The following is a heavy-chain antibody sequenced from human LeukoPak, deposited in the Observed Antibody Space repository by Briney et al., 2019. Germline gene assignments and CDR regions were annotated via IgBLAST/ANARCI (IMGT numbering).Heavy chain of an antibody. CDR1: GFTFSSYA. J-gene: IGHJ4*02. V-gene: IGHV3-30*04. Sequence: GGSLRLSCAASGFTFSSYAMHWVRQAPGKGLEWVAVISYDGNNKYYADSVKGRFTISRDNSKNTLYLQMNSLRAEDTAVYYCARGGFYGGFDYWGQGTLVTVSS. D-gene: IGHD2/OR15-2a*01. CDR3: ARGGFYGGFDY. CDR2: ISYDGNNK.